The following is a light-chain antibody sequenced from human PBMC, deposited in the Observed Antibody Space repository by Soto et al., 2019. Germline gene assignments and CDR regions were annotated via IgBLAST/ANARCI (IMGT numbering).Light chain of an antibody. J-gene: IGLJ7*01. V-gene: IGLV1-44*01. CDR1: SSNIGSNV. Sequence: QAVVTQPPSASGTPGQRVTISCSGSSSNIGSNVVNWYQQLPGTAPKLLINSNNQRPSGVPDRFSGSKSGTSASLAISGLQSEDEADYYCAAWDDSLNGAVFGGGTQVTVL. CDR2: SNN. CDR3: AAWDDSLNGAV.